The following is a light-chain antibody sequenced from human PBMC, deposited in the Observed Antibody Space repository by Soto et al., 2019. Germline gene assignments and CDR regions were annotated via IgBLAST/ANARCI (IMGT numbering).Light chain of an antibody. V-gene: IGKV4-1*01. CDR3: QQSYSTPIT. J-gene: IGKJ5*01. Sequence: DIVMTQSPDSLTVSLGERATINCKSSQSLLYSFNNKNYLAWYQQKPGQPPKLLIHWASNREFGVPDRISGSGSGTDFTLTISSLQTEDVAVYYCQQSYSTPITFGQGTRLEIK. CDR1: QSLLYSFNNKNY. CDR2: WAS.